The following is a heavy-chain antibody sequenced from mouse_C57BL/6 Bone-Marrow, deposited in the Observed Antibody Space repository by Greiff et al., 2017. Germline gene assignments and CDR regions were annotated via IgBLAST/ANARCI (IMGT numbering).Heavy chain of an antibody. CDR3: ARRHYYGTLFAY. J-gene: IGHJ3*01. CDR1: GFTFSSYT. CDR2: ISGGGGNN. D-gene: IGHD1-1*01. Sequence: EVKLVESGGGLVKPGGSLKLSCAASGFTFSSYTMSWVRQTPEKRLEWVATISGGGGNNYYPDSVKGRFTISRDNAKNTLYLQMSSLRSEDTALYYCARRHYYGTLFAYWGQGTLVTVSA. V-gene: IGHV5-9*01.